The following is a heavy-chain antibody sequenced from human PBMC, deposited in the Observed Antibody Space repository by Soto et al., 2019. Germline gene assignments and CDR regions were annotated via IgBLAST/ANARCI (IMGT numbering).Heavy chain of an antibody. V-gene: IGHV3-74*01. CDR2: INSDGSST. J-gene: IGHJ5*02. CDR3: AGGISGPYAA. Sequence: PGGSLRLSCAASGFTFSNYWMHWVRQAPGKGLVWVSRINSDGSSTSYADSVKGRFTTSRDNAKNTLYVQMNSLRAEDTAVYYCAGGISGPYAAWGQGTLVTVSS. CDR1: GFTFSNYW. D-gene: IGHD1-26*01.